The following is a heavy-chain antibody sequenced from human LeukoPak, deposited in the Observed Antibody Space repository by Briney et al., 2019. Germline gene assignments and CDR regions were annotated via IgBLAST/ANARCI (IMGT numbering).Heavy chain of an antibody. D-gene: IGHD6-13*01. CDR1: GFIFSNSP. V-gene: IGHV3-23*01. Sequence: GGFLRLSCAASGFIFSNSPVSWVRQAPGKGLEWISSIGSGGDTTYCADSVKGRFTISRDNSKNTLHLQMNSLRAEDTAIYYCAKYLASGQRVLDYWGQGTLVTVSS. CDR3: AKYLASGQRVLDY. J-gene: IGHJ4*02. CDR2: IGSGGDTT.